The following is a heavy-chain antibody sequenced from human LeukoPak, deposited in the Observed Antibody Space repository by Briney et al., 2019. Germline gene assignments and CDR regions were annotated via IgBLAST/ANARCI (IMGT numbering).Heavy chain of an antibody. Sequence: PSETLSLTCTVSGGSISSFYWSWIRQAPGKGLEWLGHTFHNGNSNYNPSLKTRVTLSLDTSKNQFSLKLNSVTAADTAVYYCASTEGYCSGGTCYSMEYFRHWGQGTQVAVSS. CDR3: ASTEGYCSGGTCYSMEYFRH. CDR2: TFHNGNS. V-gene: IGHV4-59*01. J-gene: IGHJ1*01. D-gene: IGHD2-15*01. CDR1: GGSISSFY.